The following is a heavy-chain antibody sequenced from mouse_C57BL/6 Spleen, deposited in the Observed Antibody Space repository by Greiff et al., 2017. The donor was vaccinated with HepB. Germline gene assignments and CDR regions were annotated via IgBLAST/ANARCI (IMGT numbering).Heavy chain of an antibody. J-gene: IGHJ2*01. CDR1: GFNFSSDG. V-gene: IGHV5-6*01. CDR2: ISSGGSYT. CDR3: ARHEGFDY. Sequence: EVKLMESGGDLVKPGGSLKLSCAASGFNFSSDGMSWVRQTPDKRLEWVATISSGGSYTYYPDSVKGRFTISRENAKNTLYLQMSSLKSEDTAMYYCARHEGFDYWGQGTTLTVSS.